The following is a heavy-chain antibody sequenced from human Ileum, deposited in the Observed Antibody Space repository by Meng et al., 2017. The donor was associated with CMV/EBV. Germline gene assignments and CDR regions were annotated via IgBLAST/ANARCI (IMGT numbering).Heavy chain of an antibody. D-gene: IGHD1-14*01. V-gene: IGHV1-8*01. J-gene: IGHJ5*02. CDR2: MNSKRGNT. Sequence: ASVKVSCKASGYTFINHDINWVRQAAGQGLEWMGWMNSKRGNTGYAQKFQGRVTMTRDTSVSTAYMELSSLRFEDTAIYYCMRGAGEGGRDWFDPWGQGTLVTVSS. CDR3: MRGAGEGGRDWFDP. CDR1: GYTFINHD.